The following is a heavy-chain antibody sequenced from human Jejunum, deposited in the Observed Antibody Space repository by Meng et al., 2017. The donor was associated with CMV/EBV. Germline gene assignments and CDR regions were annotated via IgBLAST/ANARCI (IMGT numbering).Heavy chain of an antibody. J-gene: IGHJ4*02. CDR3: AHFVGGYYPSRPDY. CDR2: IYRGDDK. Sequence: TLMESRPTLAKPTQTRTLTCSFSGFSPRTSGEGVGWIRQPPGKALEWLALIYRGDDKRYSPSLNSRLTIAKDTSKNEVVLTLTNMGTIDTGTYYCAHFVGGYYPSRPDYWGQGTLVTASS. V-gene: IGHV2-5*02. D-gene: IGHD1-26*01. CDR1: GFSPRTSGEG.